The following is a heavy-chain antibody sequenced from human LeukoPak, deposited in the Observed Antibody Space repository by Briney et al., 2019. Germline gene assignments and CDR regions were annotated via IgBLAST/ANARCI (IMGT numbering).Heavy chain of an antibody. CDR3: TSVVYSSGYSQGFDV. Sequence: GGSLRLSCAASGFTVSGNFMSWVRQAPGKGLEWVSVIYSGGSTYYADSVKGRFTISRDNSRNTLYLQMRSLRAEDTAVYYCTSVVYSSGYSQGFDVWGQGTMVTVSS. J-gene: IGHJ3*01. D-gene: IGHD3-22*01. CDR1: GFTVSGNF. CDR2: IYSGGST. V-gene: IGHV3-66*01.